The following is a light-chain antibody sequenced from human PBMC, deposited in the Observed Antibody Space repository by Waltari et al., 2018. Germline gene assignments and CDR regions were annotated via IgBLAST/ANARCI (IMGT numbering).Light chain of an antibody. J-gene: IGKJ3*01. Sequence: DIQMTQSPSSLSASVGERATITCRASQSINSYLAWYQQKPGQAPTLLIYAASTRESGIPARFSGSGSGTEFSLAISSLQSEDFAVYYCQQYNSSPRTFGQGTKVDIK. CDR1: QSINSY. V-gene: IGKV1-39*01. CDR3: QQYNSSPRT. CDR2: AAS.